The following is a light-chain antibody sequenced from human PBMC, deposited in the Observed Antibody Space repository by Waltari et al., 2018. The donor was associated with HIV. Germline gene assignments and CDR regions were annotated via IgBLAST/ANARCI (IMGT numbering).Light chain of an antibody. CDR1: QDIIKS. CDR3: QQGYRSPCT. Sequence: DIQMTQSPSSLSASVGDSVTISCRSSQDIIKSLHWYQQKPGRAQTLLIDTASNLHSGVPPRVIGGGAETDCTLTINRLQPEEYATYYFQQGYRSPCTFGQGTKWESK. CDR2: TAS. V-gene: IGKV1-39*01. J-gene: IGKJ2*02.